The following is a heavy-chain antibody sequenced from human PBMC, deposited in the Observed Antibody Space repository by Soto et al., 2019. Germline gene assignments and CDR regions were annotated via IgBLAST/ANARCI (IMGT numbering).Heavy chain of an antibody. CDR2: INQEGSEK. Sequence: EAQLVESGGALVQPGGSLRLSCAASGFTFSNYYMSWFRLAPGKGLQWVASINQEGSEKYSVDSVKGRFTISRDNGKNSAYLQMNSLRVEDTAVYYCARYVGEIWSHGTKVTVSS. V-gene: IGHV3-7*03. CDR3: ARYVGEI. CDR1: GFTFSNYY. D-gene: IGHD2-15*01. J-gene: IGHJ3*02.